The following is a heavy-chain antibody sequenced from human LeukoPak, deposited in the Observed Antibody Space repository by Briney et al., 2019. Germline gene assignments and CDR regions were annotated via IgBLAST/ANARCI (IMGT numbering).Heavy chain of an antibody. V-gene: IGHV4-34*01. D-gene: IGHD1-7*01. CDR1: GESFNRYY. CDR2: IDHRGDT. Sequence: SETLSLTCAVYGESFNRYYWSWIRQSPGRGLEWIAEIDHRGDTNYNPSVKGRVIISIDTSKNQFSLKVKSVTATDTAVYYCARGPTISGTGYFDYWGQGTLVTVSS. CDR3: ARGPTISGTGYFDY. J-gene: IGHJ4*03.